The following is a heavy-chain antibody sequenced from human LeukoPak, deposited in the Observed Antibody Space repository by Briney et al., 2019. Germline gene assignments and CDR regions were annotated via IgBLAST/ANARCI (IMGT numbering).Heavy chain of an antibody. J-gene: IGHJ4*02. V-gene: IGHV3-48*01. CDR1: GFTFNSYS. CDR3: ARDNGDSYYLDY. Sequence: GGSLRLSCAASGFTFNSYSMNWVRQAPGKGLEWISYISSTSITIYYADSVTGRFTISRDNAKNSLYLQMNSLRAEDTAVYYCARDNGDSYYLDYWGQGALVTVSS. D-gene: IGHD4-17*01. CDR2: ISSTSITI.